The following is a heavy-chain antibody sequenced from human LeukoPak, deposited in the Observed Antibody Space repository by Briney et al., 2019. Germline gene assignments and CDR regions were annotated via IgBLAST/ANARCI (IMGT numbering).Heavy chain of an antibody. Sequence: PGGSLRLSCAASGFTVSSNYMSWVRQAPGKGLEWIGEINHSGSTNYNPSLKSRVTISVDTSKKQFSLKLSSVTAADTAVYYCAGNYYGSGSYYSEDRYWGQGTLVTVSS. D-gene: IGHD3-10*01. CDR2: INHSGST. CDR3: AGNYYGSGSYYSEDRY. CDR1: GFTVSSNY. J-gene: IGHJ4*02. V-gene: IGHV4-34*08.